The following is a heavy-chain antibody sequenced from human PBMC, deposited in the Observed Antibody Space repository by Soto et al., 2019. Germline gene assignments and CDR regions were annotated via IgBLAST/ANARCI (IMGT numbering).Heavy chain of an antibody. CDR1: GFSLSTSGVG. CDR2: IYWDDDK. J-gene: IGHJ4*02. Sequence: QITLKESGPTLVKPTQTLTLTCTFSGFSLSTSGVGVGWIRQPPGKALEWLALIYWDDDKSYSPSLKSRLTIPKDTSTNQVVLTMTNMDPVDTATYYWGHRPYSGSYPDYWGQGILVTVSS. CDR3: GHRPYSGSYPDY. V-gene: IGHV2-5*02. D-gene: IGHD1-26*01.